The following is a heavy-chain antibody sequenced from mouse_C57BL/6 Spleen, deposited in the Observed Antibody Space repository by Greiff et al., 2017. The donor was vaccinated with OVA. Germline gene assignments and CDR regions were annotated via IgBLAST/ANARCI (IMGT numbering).Heavy chain of an antibody. J-gene: IGHJ2*01. Sequence: EVQLVESGPGLVKPSQSLSLTCPVTGYSITSGYYWNWIRQFPGNKLEWMGYISYDGSNNYNPSLKNRISITRDTSKNQFFLKLNSVTTEDTATYYWASEGSSLDYWGQGTTLTVSS. D-gene: IGHD1-1*01. CDR1: GYSITSGYY. CDR2: ISYDGSN. CDR3: ASEGSSLDY. V-gene: IGHV3-6*01.